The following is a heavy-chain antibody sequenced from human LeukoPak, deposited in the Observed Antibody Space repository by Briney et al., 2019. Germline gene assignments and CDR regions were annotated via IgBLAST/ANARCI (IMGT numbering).Heavy chain of an antibody. Sequence: ASVKVSCKASGYTFTSNAINWVRQAPGQGLEWMGWINTNTGNPTYAQGFTGRFVFSLDTSVSTAYLQISSLKAEDTAVYYCARAMVYAIPENGDYYYYYYMDVWGKGTTVTVSS. J-gene: IGHJ6*03. D-gene: IGHD2-8*01. V-gene: IGHV7-4-1*02. CDR1: GYTFTSNA. CDR3: ARAMVYAIPENGDYYYYYYMDV. CDR2: INTNTGNP.